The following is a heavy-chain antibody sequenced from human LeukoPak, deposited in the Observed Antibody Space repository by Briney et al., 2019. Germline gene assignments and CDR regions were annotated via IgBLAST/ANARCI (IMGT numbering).Heavy chain of an antibody. CDR1: GFTVSSNY. J-gene: IGHJ3*02. CDR3: ARESEYQLRAFDI. D-gene: IGHD2-2*01. V-gene: IGHV3-48*03. CDR2: ISSSGSTI. Sequence: LAGGSLRLSCAASGFTVSSNYMSWVRQAPGKGLEWVSYISSSGSTIYYADSVKGRFTISRDNAKNSLYLQMNSLRAEDTAVYYCARESEYQLRAFDIWGQGTMVTVSS.